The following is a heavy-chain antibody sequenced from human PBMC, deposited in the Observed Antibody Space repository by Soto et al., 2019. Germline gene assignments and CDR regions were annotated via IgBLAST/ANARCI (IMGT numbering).Heavy chain of an antibody. CDR2: IYYSGST. Sequence: SETLSLTCTVSGGSISSGGYYWSWIRQHPGKGLEWIGYIYYSGSTYYNPSLKSRVTISVDTSKNQFSLKLSSVTAADTAVYYCAREGTIFGVVTNSYFDYWGQGTLVTVS. V-gene: IGHV4-31*03. J-gene: IGHJ4*02. CDR3: AREGTIFGVVTNSYFDY. D-gene: IGHD3-3*01. CDR1: GGSISSGGYY.